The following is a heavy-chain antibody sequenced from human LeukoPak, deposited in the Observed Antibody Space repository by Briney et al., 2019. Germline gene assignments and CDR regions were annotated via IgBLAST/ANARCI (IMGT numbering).Heavy chain of an antibody. D-gene: IGHD4-17*01. CDR1: GFTFSTSW. CDR3: AKYSGAYAIEY. Sequence: PGGSLRLSCAASGFTFSTSWRSWVRQAPGKGLEWAANIKGDGSEKQYVDSVMGRFTVSRDNAKNSLYLQMNILRGDDTAVYYCAKYSGAYAIEYWGQGTLVTVSS. CDR2: IKGDGSEK. V-gene: IGHV3-7*02. J-gene: IGHJ4*02.